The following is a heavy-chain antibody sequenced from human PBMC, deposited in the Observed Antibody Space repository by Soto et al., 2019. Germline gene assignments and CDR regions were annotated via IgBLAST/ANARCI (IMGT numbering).Heavy chain of an antibody. J-gene: IGHJ6*02. CDR3: ARDLEYYYDSSGYYGYGMDV. CDR2: IYYSGST. CDR1: GGSISSGGYY. V-gene: IGHV4-31*11. Sequence: PSETLSLTCAVSGGSISSGGYYWSWIRQQPGKGLEWIGYIYYSGSTYYNPSLKSRVTISVDTSKNQFSLKLSSVTAADTAVYYCARDLEYYYDSSGYYGYGMDVWGQGTTVTVSS. D-gene: IGHD3-22*01.